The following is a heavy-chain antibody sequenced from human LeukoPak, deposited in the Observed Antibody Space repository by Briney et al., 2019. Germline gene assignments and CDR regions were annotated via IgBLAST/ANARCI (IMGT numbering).Heavy chain of an antibody. CDR1: GFTFSSYG. CDR3: ARGAIDDSSGYVDY. V-gene: IGHV3-33*01. J-gene: IGHJ4*02. D-gene: IGHD3-22*01. Sequence: PGRSLRLSCAASGFTFSSYGMHWVRQAPGKGLVWVAVIWYDGSNKYYADSVKGRYTISRDNSKNTLYLQMNSLRAEDTAVYYCARGAIDDSSGYVDYWGQGTLVTVSS. CDR2: IWYDGSNK.